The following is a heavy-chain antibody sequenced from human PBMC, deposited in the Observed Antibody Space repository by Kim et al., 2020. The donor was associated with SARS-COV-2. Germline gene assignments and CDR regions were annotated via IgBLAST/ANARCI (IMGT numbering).Heavy chain of an antibody. V-gene: IGHV3-30*18. Sequence: GGSLRLSCAASGFTFSSYGMHWVRQAPGKGLEWVAVISYDGSNKYYADSVKGRFTISRDNSKNTLYLQMNSLRAEDTAVYYCANQEAPFYSGYDRVTSYWGQGTLVTVSS. D-gene: IGHD5-12*01. CDR3: ANQEAPFYSGYDRVTSY. CDR1: GFTFSSYG. J-gene: IGHJ4*02. CDR2: ISYDGSNK.